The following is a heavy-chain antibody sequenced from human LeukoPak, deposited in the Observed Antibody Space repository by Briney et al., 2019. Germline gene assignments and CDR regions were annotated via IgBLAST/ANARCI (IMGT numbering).Heavy chain of an antibody. Sequence: KPGASVKVSCKASGYTFTSYYMHWVQQAPGQGLEWMGWINPNSGGTNYAQKFQGWVTMTRDTSISTAYMELSRLRSDDTAVYYCATGLYGSGSYFDPWGQGTLVTVSS. CDR3: ATGLYGSGSYFDP. J-gene: IGHJ5*02. D-gene: IGHD3-10*01. CDR2: INPNSGGT. CDR1: GYTFTSYY. V-gene: IGHV1-2*04.